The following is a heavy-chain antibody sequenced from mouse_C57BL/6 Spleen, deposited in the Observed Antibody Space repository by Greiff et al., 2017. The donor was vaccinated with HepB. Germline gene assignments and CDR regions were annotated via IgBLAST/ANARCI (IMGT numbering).Heavy chain of an antibody. J-gene: IGHJ2*01. CDR1: GFNIKDDY. V-gene: IGHV14-4*01. CDR3: TTGITTVVATNY. D-gene: IGHD1-1*01. Sequence: EVQLQQSGAELVRPGASVKLSCTASGFNIKDDYMHWVKQRPEQGLEWIGWIDPENGDTEYASKFQGKATITADTSSNTAYLQLSSLTSEDTAVYYCTTGITTVVATNYWGQSTTLTVSS. CDR2: IDPENGDT.